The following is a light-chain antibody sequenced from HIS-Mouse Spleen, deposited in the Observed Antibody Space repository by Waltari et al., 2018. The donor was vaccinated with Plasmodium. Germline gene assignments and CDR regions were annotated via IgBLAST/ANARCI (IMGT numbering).Light chain of an antibody. Sequence: SYELTQPPSVSVSPGQTARIPCPGYALPKQYSSWYQQKSGQAPVLVIYEDSKRPSGIPERFSGSSSGTMATLTISGAQVEDEADYYCYSTDSSGNHRVFGGGTKLTVL. CDR1: ALPKQY. V-gene: IGLV3-10*01. CDR3: YSTDSSGNHRV. J-gene: IGLJ3*02. CDR2: EDS.